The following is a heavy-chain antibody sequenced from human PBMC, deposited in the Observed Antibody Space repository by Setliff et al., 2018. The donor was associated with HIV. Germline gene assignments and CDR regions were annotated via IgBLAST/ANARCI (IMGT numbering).Heavy chain of an antibody. V-gene: IGHV4-61*10. CDR1: GASVNDRSYF. CDR2: IYTSGST. Sequence: SETLSLTCTVSGASVNDRSYFWGWIRQPAGKGLEWIGHIYTSGSTNYNPSLKSRVTISIDTSKNQFSLKLTSVTAADTAAYFCARTRYYYDSSDRYWVIDSWGPGTLVTVS. CDR3: ARTRYYYDSSDRYWVIDS. J-gene: IGHJ5*01. D-gene: IGHD3-22*01.